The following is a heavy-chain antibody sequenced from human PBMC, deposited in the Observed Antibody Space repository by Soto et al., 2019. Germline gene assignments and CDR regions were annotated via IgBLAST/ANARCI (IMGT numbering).Heavy chain of an antibody. CDR1: GFTFSSYA. D-gene: IGHD2-2*02. CDR2: IGGSGSST. Sequence: GGSLRLSCAASGFTFSSYAMSWVRQAPGKGLEWVSGIGGSGSSTYYADSVKGRFTISRDNSKKTLYLQMNSLRAEDTAVYYCAKDCSSTSCYNYWGQGTLVTVSS. CDR3: AKDCSSTSCYNY. J-gene: IGHJ4*02. V-gene: IGHV3-23*01.